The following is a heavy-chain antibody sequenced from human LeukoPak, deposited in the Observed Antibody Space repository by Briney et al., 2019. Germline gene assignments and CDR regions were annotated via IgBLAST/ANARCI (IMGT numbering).Heavy chain of an antibody. CDR1: GCTFTSFD. CDR3: ARGPPNWGMVGY. V-gene: IGHV1-8*01. Sequence: ASVKVSCKASGCTFTSFDFNWVRQATGQGLEWMGWMKSNNGHTGYAQKFQGRVTMTRDTSISTAYMELSSLTFEDTAVYYCARGPPNWGMVGYWGQGTLVTVSS. CDR2: MKSNNGHT. J-gene: IGHJ4*02. D-gene: IGHD7-27*01.